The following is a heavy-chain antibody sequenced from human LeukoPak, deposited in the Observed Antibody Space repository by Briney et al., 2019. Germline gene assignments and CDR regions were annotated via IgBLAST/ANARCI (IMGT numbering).Heavy chain of an antibody. D-gene: IGHD3-10*01. CDR3: AKDRPNFYETSGSYYKMKGDF. Sequence: PGESLRLSCEASGFTFNTHAMSWVRQAPGKGLEWVASITSSGRTPFYTDSVRGRFIISRGNSKNTLYLQMNSLRGDDSAVYYCAKDRPNFYETSGSYYKMKGDFWGQGSLVTVSS. V-gene: IGHV3-23*01. J-gene: IGHJ4*02. CDR1: GFTFNTHA. CDR2: ITSSGRTP.